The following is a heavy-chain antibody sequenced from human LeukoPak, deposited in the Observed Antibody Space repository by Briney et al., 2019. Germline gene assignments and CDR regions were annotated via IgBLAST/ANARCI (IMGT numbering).Heavy chain of an antibody. V-gene: IGHV1-2*02. CDR2: ISPNTGDA. J-gene: IGHJ5*02. Sequence: ASVKVSCKASGYAFNAYYIHWVRQAPGRGLEWMGWISPNTGDANYAQNFRDRVTMTRDTSISTAYLELRRLRSDDTAVYLCARGEFGQVLDHWGQGTLISVSS. CDR3: ARGEFGQVLDH. CDR1: GYAFNAYY. D-gene: IGHD3-10*01.